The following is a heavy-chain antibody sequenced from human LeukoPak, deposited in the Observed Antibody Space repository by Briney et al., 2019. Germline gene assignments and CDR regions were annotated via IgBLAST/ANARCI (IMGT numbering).Heavy chain of an antibody. CDR3: ARGSGRYRDLDT. CDR2: IDQSGST. CDR1: GGSFSPYS. V-gene: IGHV4-34*01. Sequence: SETLSLTCAVYGGSFSPYSWTWIRQPPGKGLEWIGEIDQSGSTNYNPSLTSRVIISVDTSRYQFSLDLTSVTAADTAVYYCARGSGRYRDLDTWGQGLLVTVSS. D-gene: IGHD1-26*01. J-gene: IGHJ5*02.